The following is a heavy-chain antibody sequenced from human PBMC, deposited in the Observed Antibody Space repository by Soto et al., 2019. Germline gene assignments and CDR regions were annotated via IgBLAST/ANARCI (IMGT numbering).Heavy chain of an antibody. J-gene: IGHJ4*02. CDR1: GFTFSSYW. D-gene: IGHD6-19*01. Sequence: EVQLVESGGGLVQPGGSLRLSCAASGFTFSSYWMSWVRQAPGKGLEWVANIKQDGSEKYYVDSVKGRFTISRDNAKNSLYLQMNSLRAEDTAVYYCARGPNSGWYLDRVGGYWGQGTLVTVSS. CDR3: ARGPNSGWYLDRVGGY. CDR2: IKQDGSEK. V-gene: IGHV3-7*05.